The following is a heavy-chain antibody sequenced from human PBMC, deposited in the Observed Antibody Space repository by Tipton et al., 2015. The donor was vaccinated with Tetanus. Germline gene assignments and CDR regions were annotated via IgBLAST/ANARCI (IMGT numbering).Heavy chain of an antibody. CDR1: GFTFSSYG. D-gene: IGHD6-19*01. J-gene: IGHJ4*02. CDR3: ASNPSSGWIREFDY. Sequence: SLRLSCAASGFTFSSYGMHWVRQAPGKGLEWVAVIWYDGSNKYYADSVKGRFTISRDNSKNTLYLQMNSLRAEDTAVYYCASNPSSGWIREFDYWGQGTLVTVSS. V-gene: IGHV3-33*01. CDR2: IWYDGSNK.